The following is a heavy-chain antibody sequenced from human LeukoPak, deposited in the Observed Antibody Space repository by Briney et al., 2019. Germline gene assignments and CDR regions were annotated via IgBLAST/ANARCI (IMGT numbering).Heavy chain of an antibody. Sequence: GGSLTLSCSASGFTFNYYSMKWVRQAPGEGLEWVSSISSLSNYIYYADSVKGRFTISRDNAKNSLYLQMNSLRAEYTAVYYCARDWGNWDFDYWGQGTLVTVSS. CDR3: ARDWGNWDFDY. V-gene: IGHV3-21*01. CDR1: GFTFNYYS. CDR2: ISSLSNYI. D-gene: IGHD1-1*01. J-gene: IGHJ4*02.